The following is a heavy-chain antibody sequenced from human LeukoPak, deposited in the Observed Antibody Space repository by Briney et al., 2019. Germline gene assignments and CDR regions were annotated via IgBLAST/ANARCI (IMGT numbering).Heavy chain of an antibody. CDR3: ARDLEDIVVVPAAIFGIYDAFDI. V-gene: IGHV1-69*04. D-gene: IGHD2-2*02. Sequence: SVKVSCKASGGTFSSYAISWVRQAPGQGLEWMGRIIPILGIANYAQKFQGRVTITADKSTSTAYMELSSLRSDDTAVYYCARDLEDIVVVPAAIFGIYDAFDIWGQGTMVTVSS. CDR2: IIPILGIA. CDR1: GGTFSSYA. J-gene: IGHJ3*02.